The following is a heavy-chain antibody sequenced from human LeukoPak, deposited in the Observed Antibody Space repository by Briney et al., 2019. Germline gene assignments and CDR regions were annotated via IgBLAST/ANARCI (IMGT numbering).Heavy chain of an antibody. J-gene: IGHJ4*02. CDR1: GFTFSSYG. CDR2: TSGSGGST. CDR3: ARFPGNAYGSGSYYFDY. Sequence: GGTLRLSCAASGFTFSSYGMSWVRQAPGKGLEWVSATSGSGGSTYYADSVKGRFTISRDNAKNSLYLQMNSLRAEDTAVYYCARFPGNAYGSGSYYFDYWGQGTLVTVSS. D-gene: IGHD3-10*01. V-gene: IGHV3-23*01.